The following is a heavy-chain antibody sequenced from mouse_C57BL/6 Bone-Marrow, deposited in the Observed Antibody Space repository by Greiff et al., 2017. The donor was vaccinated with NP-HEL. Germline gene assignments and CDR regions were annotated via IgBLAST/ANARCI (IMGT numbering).Heavy chain of an antibody. D-gene: IGHD1-1*01. J-gene: IGHJ4*01. CDR2: IYPRSGNT. CDR3: ARPFTTVVATDAMDY. Sequence: QVQLQQSGAELARPGASVKLSCKASGYTFTSYGISWVKQRTGQGLEWIGEIYPRSGNTSYNEKFKGKATLTADKSSSTAYMELRSLTSEDSAVYFCARPFTTVVATDAMDYWGQGTSVTVSS. V-gene: IGHV1-81*01. CDR1: GYTFTSYG.